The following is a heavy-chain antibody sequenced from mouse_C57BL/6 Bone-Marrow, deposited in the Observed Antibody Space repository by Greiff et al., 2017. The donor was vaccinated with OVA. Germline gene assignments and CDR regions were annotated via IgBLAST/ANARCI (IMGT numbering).Heavy chain of an antibody. J-gene: IGHJ3*01. Sequence: QVQLQQSGPGLVAPSQSLSITCTVSGFSLTSYAISWVRQPPGKGLEWLGVIWTGGGTTYNSALKSRLSISKDNSKSQVFLKMNSLQTDDTARYYCARASGSGFAYWGQGTRVTVSA. CDR3: ARASGSGFAY. CDR2: IWTGGGT. CDR1: GFSLTSYA. D-gene: IGHD6-1*01. V-gene: IGHV2-9-1*01.